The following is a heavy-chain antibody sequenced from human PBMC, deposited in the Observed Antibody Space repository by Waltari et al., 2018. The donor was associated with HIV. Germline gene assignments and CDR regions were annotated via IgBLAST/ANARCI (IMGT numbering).Heavy chain of an antibody. J-gene: IGHJ5*02. V-gene: IGHV4-38-2*02. CDR2: IYHSGST. CDR1: GYSISSGYY. CDR3: ARRDVGYSSGWYSGWFDP. D-gene: IGHD6-19*01. Sequence: QVQLQESGPGLVKPSETLSLTCTVSGYSISSGYYWGWIRQPPGKGLEWIGSIYHSGSTYYNPSLKSRVTISVDTSKNQFSLKLSSVTAADTAVYYCARRDVGYSSGWYSGWFDPWGQGTLVTVSS.